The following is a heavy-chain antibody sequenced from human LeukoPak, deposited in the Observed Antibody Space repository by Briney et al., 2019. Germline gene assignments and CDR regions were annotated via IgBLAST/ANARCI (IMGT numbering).Heavy chain of an antibody. CDR3: AKDYYDSSGHYYYYYYYGMDV. J-gene: IGHJ6*02. Sequence: GGSLRLSCAASGFTFSSYGMHWVRQAPGKGLEWVAVISYDGSNEYYADSVKGRFTISRDNSKNTLYLQMNSLRAEDTAVYYCAKDYYDSSGHYYYYYYYGMDVWGQGTTVTVSS. V-gene: IGHV3-30*18. CDR1: GFTFSSYG. CDR2: ISYDGSNE. D-gene: IGHD3-22*01.